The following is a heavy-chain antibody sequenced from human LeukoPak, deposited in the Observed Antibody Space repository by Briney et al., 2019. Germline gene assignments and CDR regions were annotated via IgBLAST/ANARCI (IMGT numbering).Heavy chain of an antibody. Sequence: SETLSLTCSVSGVSISSGGYYWRWIRQHPGKGLEWIGYIYYNGSTFYNPSLKNRLTISLDTSKNQFSLKLRSVTAADTAVFYCARRPGIFDIWGQGTMVTVSS. CDR1: GVSISSGGYY. CDR3: ARRPGIFDI. CDR2: IYYNGST. D-gene: IGHD6-13*01. V-gene: IGHV4-31*03. J-gene: IGHJ3*02.